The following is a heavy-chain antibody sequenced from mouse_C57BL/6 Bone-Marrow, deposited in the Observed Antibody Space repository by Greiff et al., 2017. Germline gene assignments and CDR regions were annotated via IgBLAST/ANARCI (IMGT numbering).Heavy chain of an antibody. V-gene: IGHV14-4*01. CDR2: IDPENGDT. CDR1: GFNIKDDY. J-gene: IGHJ2*01. Sequence: VHVKQSGAELVRPGASVKLSCTASGFNIKDDYMHWVKQRPEQGLEWIGWIDPENGDTEYASKFQGKATITADTSSNTAYLQLSSLTSEDTAVYYCTTHGGYSYYFDYWGQGTTLTVSS. CDR3: TTHGGYSYYFDY. D-gene: IGHD2-3*01.